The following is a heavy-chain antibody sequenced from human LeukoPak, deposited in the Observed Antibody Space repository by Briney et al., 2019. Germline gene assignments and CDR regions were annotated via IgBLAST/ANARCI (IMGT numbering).Heavy chain of an antibody. CDR3: ARGTWYDYSKPIDY. D-gene: IGHD4-11*01. J-gene: IGHJ4*02. CDR1: GYTFTNYA. V-gene: IGHV1-18*01. CDR2: ISAYNGHT. Sequence: GASVKVSCKASGYTFTNYAISWVQLAPGQGLEWMGWISAYNGHTNYAQKLQGRVTMTTDTSTSTAYMELRSLRSDDTAVYYCARGTWYDYSKPIDYWGQGTLVTVSS.